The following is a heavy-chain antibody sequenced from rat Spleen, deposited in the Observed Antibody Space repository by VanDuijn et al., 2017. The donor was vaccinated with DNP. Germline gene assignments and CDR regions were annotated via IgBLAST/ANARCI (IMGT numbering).Heavy chain of an antibody. CDR2: IIYDGSRT. J-gene: IGHJ3*01. Sequence: EVQLVESGGGLVQPGRSLKLSCAASGFTFSDYNMAWVRQAPKKGLEWVATIIYDGSRTYYRDSVKGRFTISRDNAKNTLFLQMDSLRSEDTATYYCSTRRSSYPYPWFAYWGQATLVTVAS. CDR1: GFTFSDYN. D-gene: IGHD1-2*01. V-gene: IGHV5S10*01. CDR3: STRRSSYPYPWFAY.